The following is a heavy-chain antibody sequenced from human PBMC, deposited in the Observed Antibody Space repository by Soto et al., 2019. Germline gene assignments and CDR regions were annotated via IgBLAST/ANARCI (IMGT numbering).Heavy chain of an antibody. Sequence: PGGSLRLSCAAYGFTFSSYAMHWVRQAPGKGLEWVAVISYDGSNKYYADSVKGRFTISRDNSKNTLYLQMNSLRAEDTAVYYCASGIGGDYWGQGTLVTVSS. CDR2: ISYDGSNK. J-gene: IGHJ4*02. V-gene: IGHV3-30-3*01. CDR1: GFTFSSYA. CDR3: ASGIGGDY.